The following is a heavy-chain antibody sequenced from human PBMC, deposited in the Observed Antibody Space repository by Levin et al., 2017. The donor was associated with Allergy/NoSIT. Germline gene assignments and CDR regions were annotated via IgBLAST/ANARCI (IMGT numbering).Heavy chain of an antibody. V-gene: IGHV1-2*06. CDR2: INPYSGDT. CDR3: SRAAGGTASLNWFDP. CDR1: GYTFTHHY. Sequence: ASVKVSCRASGYTFTHHYIHWVRQAPGQGLEWMGRINPYSGDTNYAQKFKGRVTMTRDASISTAYMELSRLRPDDTAVYFCSRAAGGTASLNWFDPWGQGTLVSVSS. D-gene: IGHD6-13*01. J-gene: IGHJ5*02.